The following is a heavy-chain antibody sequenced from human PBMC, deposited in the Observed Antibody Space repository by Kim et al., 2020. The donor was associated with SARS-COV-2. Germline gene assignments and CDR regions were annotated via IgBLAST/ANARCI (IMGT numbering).Heavy chain of an antibody. V-gene: IGHV1-18*04. J-gene: IGHJ2*01. Sequence: ASVKVSCKASGYTFTSYGISWVRQAPGQGLEWMGWISAYNGNTNYAQKLQGRVTMTTDTSTSTAYMELRSLRSDDTAVYYCARAVVVTVLEYWYFDLWGRGTLVTVSS. CDR2: ISAYNGNT. CDR1: GYTFTSYG. D-gene: IGHD2-21*02. CDR3: ARAVVVTVLEYWYFDL.